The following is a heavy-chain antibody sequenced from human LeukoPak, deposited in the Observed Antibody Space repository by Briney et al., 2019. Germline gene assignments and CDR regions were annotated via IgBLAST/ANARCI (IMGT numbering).Heavy chain of an antibody. CDR3: ARELGSSGWSHAEYFQH. Sequence: ASVKVSCKASGYTFTSYAMNWVRQAPGQGLEWMGWINTNTGNPAYAQGFTGRFVFSLDTSVSTAYLQISSLQAEDTAVYYCARELGSSGWSHAEYFQHWGQGTLVTVSS. D-gene: IGHD6-19*01. CDR2: INTNTGNP. J-gene: IGHJ1*01. CDR1: GYTFTSYA. V-gene: IGHV7-4-1*02.